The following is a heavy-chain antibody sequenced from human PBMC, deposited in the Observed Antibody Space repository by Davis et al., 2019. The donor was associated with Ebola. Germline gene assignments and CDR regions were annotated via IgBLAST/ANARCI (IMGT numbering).Heavy chain of an antibody. Sequence: ASVKVSCKASGYTFTNYGITWVRQAPGQGLEWMGWISAYNGNTNYAQKLQGRVTMTTDTSTSTAYMELRSLRSDDTAVYYCARDYDMGYFDYWGQGTLVTVSS. CDR3: ARDYDMGYFDY. CDR2: ISAYNGNT. J-gene: IGHJ4*02. D-gene: IGHD5-12*01. V-gene: IGHV1-18*04. CDR1: GYTFTNYG.